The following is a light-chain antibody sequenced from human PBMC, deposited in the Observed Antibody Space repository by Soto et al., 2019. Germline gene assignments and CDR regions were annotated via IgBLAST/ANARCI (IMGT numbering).Light chain of an antibody. CDR2: ANN. CDR3: AAWDDSLNGHVV. CDR1: SSNIGRNT. J-gene: IGLJ2*01. Sequence: QSVLTQPPSASGTPGQRVTISCSGSSSNIGRNTVNWYQQLPGTAPKLLIYANNQRPSGVPARISGSKSGTSASLAISGLQSEDEADYYCAAWDDSLNGHVVFGGGTKLTVL. V-gene: IGLV1-44*01.